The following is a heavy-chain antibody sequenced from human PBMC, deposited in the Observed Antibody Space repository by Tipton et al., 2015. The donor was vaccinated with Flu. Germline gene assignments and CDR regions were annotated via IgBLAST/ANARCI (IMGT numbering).Heavy chain of an antibody. V-gene: IGHV4-61*02. CDR2: VSRTGST. J-gene: IGHJ5*02. CDR3: ARRDYSNYVSDPKSWFDP. D-gene: IGHD4-11*01. Sequence: TLSLTCTVSGGSISSGGYYWTWIRQSAGKGLEWIGTVSRTGSTIYNPSLKSRVTISIDTSKNQFSLNMRSVTAADMAVYYCARRDYSNYVSDPKSWFDPWGQGTLVAVSS. CDR1: GGSISSGGYY.